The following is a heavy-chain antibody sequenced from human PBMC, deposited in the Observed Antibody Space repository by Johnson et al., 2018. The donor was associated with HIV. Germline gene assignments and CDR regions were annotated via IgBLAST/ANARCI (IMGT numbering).Heavy chain of an antibody. CDR2: ISYDGSNK. J-gene: IGHJ3*02. Sequence: QVQLVESGGGLVKPGGSLRLSCVGSGFTFSDYYMSWVRQAPGKGLEWVAVISYDGSNKYYADSVKGRFTISRDNSKNTLYLQMNSLRAEDTAVYYCARDQGGNHNAFDIWGQGTMVTVSS. CDR3: ARDQGGNHNAFDI. V-gene: IGHV3-30-3*01. CDR1: GFTFSDYY. D-gene: IGHD1-14*01.